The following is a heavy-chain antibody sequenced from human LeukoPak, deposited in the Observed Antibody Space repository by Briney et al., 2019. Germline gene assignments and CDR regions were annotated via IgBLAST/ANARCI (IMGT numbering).Heavy chain of an antibody. D-gene: IGHD2-15*01. CDR3: ARDPRNYCSGGSCYMRDY. V-gene: IGHV1-69*04. CDR1: GGTFSSYA. Sequence: GSSVKVSCKASGGTFSSYAFSWVRQAPGQGLEWMGRIIPIVGIPNYAQKFQGRATITADRSTSTAYMELSSLRSEDTAVYYCARDPRNYCSGGSCYMRDYWGQGTLVTVSS. CDR2: IIPIVGIP. J-gene: IGHJ4*02.